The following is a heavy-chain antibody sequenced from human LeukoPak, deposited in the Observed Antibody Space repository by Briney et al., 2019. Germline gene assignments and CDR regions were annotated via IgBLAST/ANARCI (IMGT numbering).Heavy chain of an antibody. V-gene: IGHV3-30*02. D-gene: IGHD2-15*01. J-gene: IGHJ4*02. Sequence: GGSLRLSCAASGFTFSSYGMHWVRQAPGKGLEWVAFIRYDGSNKYYADSVKGRFTISRDNAKNSLYLQMNSLRAEDTAVYYCARGGYCSGGSCYHGYYFDYWGQGTLVTVSS. CDR1: GFTFSSYG. CDR3: ARGGYCSGGSCYHGYYFDY. CDR2: IRYDGSNK.